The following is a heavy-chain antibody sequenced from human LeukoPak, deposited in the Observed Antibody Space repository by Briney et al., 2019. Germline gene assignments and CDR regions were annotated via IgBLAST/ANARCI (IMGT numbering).Heavy chain of an antibody. CDR1: GGSISSGDYY. Sequence: SETLSLTCTVSGGSISSGDYYWSWIRQPPGKGLEWIGYIYYSGSTYYNPSLKSRVTISVDTSKNQFSLKLSSVTAADTAVYYCARTLYYDFWSGKWFDPWGQGTLVTVSS. V-gene: IGHV4-30-4*08. CDR2: IYYSGST. D-gene: IGHD3-3*01. CDR3: ARTLYYDFWSGKWFDP. J-gene: IGHJ5*02.